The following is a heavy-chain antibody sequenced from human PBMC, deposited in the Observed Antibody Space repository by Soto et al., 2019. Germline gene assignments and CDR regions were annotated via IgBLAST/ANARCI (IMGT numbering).Heavy chain of an antibody. CDR3: AGRGGTDSYYFDY. CDR1: GFTFSSYA. D-gene: IGHD1-7*01. V-gene: IGHV3-23*01. CDR2: ISGSGGST. J-gene: IGHJ4*02. Sequence: EVQLLESGGGLVQPGGSLRLSCAASGFTFSSYAMSWVRQAPGKELESVSAISGSGGSTYYADSVKGRFTISSDNSKNTLYLQMNSLRAEDTAVYYCAGRGGTDSYYFDYWGQGTLVTGSS.